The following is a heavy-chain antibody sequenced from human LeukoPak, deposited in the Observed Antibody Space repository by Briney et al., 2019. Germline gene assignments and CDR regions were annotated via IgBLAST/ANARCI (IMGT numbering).Heavy chain of an antibody. J-gene: IGHJ6*03. V-gene: IGHV4-39*07. CDR2: IFYTGNT. D-gene: IGHD4-17*01. CDR1: DGSISSSNYY. CDR3: ARRGRLRSADYYYYYYMDV. Sequence: TSSETLSLTCTVSDGSISSSNYYWAWIRQPPGKGLEWIANIFYTGNTYYNPSLKSRVTISVDTSKIQFSLKLSSVTAADTAVYYCARRGRLRSADYYYYYYMDVWGKGTTVTISS.